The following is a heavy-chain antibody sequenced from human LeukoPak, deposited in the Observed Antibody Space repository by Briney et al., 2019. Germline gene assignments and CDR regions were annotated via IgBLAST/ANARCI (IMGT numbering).Heavy chain of an antibody. CDR1: GGTFSSYA. V-gene: IGHV1-69*05. J-gene: IGHJ6*02. Sequence: ASVKVSCKASGGTFSSYAISWVRQAPGPGLEWMGGIIPIFGTANYAQKFPGRGTMTRDTPTSTVYMELSSLRSEDTAVYYCPRAGLTVDFYGMDVWGQGTTVTVSS. CDR3: PRAGLTVDFYGMDV. CDR2: IIPIFGTA. D-gene: IGHD1-14*01.